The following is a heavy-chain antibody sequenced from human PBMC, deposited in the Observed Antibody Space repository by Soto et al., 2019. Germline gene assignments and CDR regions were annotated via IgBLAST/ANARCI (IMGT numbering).Heavy chain of an antibody. CDR3: AKDRGYSGYGSGGLFDY. CDR2: ISGSGGST. CDR1: GFTFSSYA. D-gene: IGHD5-12*01. V-gene: IGHV3-23*01. Sequence: GGSLRLSCAASGFTFSSYAMSWVRQAPGKGLEWVSAISGSGGSTYYAYSVKGRFTISRDNSKNTLYLQMNSLRAEDTAVYYCAKDRGYSGYGSGGLFDYWGQGTLVTVSS. J-gene: IGHJ4*02.